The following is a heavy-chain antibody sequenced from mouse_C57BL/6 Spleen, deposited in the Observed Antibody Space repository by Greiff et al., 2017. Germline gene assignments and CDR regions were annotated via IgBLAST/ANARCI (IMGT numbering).Heavy chain of an antibody. D-gene: IGHD3-2*02. J-gene: IGHJ4*01. Sequence: EVKLQESGEGLVKPGGSLKLSCAASGFTFSSYAMSWVRQTPEKRLEWVAYISSGGDYIYYADTVQGRFTLSRDNARNTLYLQMSGLKSEDTAMYYCTRDQERVYAMDYWGQGTSVTVSS. CDR2: ISSGGDYI. CDR1: GFTFSSYA. V-gene: IGHV5-9-1*02. CDR3: TRDQERVYAMDY.